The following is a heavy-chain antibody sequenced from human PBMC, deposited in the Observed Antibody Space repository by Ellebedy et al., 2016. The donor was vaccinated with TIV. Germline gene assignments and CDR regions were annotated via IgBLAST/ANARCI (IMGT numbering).Heavy chain of an antibody. D-gene: IGHD2-15*01. CDR3: ARENPRYCSGGSCYYNWYFDL. CDR1: VGTFSSYA. V-gene: IGHV1-69*04. CDR2: IIPILGIA. Sequence: AASVKVSCKASVGTFSSYAISWVRQAPGHGLEWMGRIIPILGIANYAQKFQGRVTITADKSTSTAYMELSSLRSEDTAVYYCARENPRYCSGGSCYYNWYFDLWGRGTLVTVSS. J-gene: IGHJ2*01.